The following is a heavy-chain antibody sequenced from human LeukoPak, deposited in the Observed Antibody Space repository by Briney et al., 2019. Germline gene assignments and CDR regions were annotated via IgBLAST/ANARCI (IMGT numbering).Heavy chain of an antibody. D-gene: IGHD3-10*01. CDR2: ISSSSSTI. Sequence: GGSLRLSCAASGFTFSSYSMNWVRQAPGKGLEWVSYISSSSSTIYYADSVKGRFTISRDNAKNSLYLQMNSLRAEDTAVYYCARDLKVRGNDALDIWGQGTMVTVSS. CDR1: GFTFSSYS. J-gene: IGHJ3*02. CDR3: ARDLKVRGNDALDI. V-gene: IGHV3-48*01.